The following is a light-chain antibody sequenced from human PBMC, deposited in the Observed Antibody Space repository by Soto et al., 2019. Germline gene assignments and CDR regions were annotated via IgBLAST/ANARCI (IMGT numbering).Light chain of an antibody. CDR3: QQYGGSPRT. Sequence: EIVMTQSPAPLSVSPGETTRLSCKASQSIHSDVAWYQQKVGQTPRLLIHGASTRATGIAARFSGSGSGTDCTLTISSLEPEDVAVYYCQQYGGSPRTFGQGTKVDIK. CDR1: QSIHSD. J-gene: IGKJ1*01. V-gene: IGKV3D-15*01. CDR2: GAS.